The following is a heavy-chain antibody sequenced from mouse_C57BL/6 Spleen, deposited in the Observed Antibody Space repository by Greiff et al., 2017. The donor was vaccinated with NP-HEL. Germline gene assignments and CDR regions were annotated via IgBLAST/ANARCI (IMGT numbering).Heavy chain of an antibody. J-gene: IGHJ3*01. CDR2: IDPSDSYT. Sequence: VQLQQPGAELVMPGASVKLSCKASGYTFTSYWMHWVKQRPGQGLEWIGEIDPSDSYTNYNQKFKGKSTLTVDKSSSTAYMQLSSLTSEDSAVYYCARSLDEGFAYWGQGTLVTVSA. CDR3: ARSLDEGFAY. V-gene: IGHV1-69*01. CDR1: GYTFTSYW.